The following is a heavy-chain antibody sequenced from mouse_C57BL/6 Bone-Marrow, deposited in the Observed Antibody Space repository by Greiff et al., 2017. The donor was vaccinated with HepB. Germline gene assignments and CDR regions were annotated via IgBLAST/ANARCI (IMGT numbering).Heavy chain of an antibody. CDR1: GFNIKDDY. J-gene: IGHJ3*01. CDR2: IDPENGDT. V-gene: IGHV14-4*01. D-gene: IGHD3-2*02. CDR3: TTSAQATAWFAY. Sequence: EVKLMESGAELVRPGASVKLSCTASGFNIKDDYMHWVKQRPEQGLEWIGWIDPENGDTEYASKFQGKATITADTSSNTAYLQLSSLSSEDTAVYYCTTSAQATAWFAYWGQGTLVTVSA.